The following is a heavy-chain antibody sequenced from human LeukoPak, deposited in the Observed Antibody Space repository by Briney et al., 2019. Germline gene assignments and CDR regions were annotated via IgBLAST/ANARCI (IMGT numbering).Heavy chain of an antibody. CDR3: ASIVVVVAAAGYQDY. CDR2: ISSSSSYI. J-gene: IGHJ4*02. Sequence: GGSLRLSCAASGFTFSSYSMNWVRQAPGKGLEWVSSISSSSSYIYYADSVKGRFTISRDNAKNSLYLQMNSLRAEDTAVYYCASIVVVVAAAGYQDYWGQGTLVTVSS. V-gene: IGHV3-21*01. CDR1: GFTFSSYS. D-gene: IGHD2-15*01.